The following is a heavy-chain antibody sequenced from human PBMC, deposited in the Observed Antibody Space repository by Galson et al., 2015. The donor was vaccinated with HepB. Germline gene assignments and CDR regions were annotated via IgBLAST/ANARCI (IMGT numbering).Heavy chain of an antibody. CDR1: GGSISSSNW. CDR2: IYYSGST. V-gene: IGHV4-4*02. D-gene: IGHD3-22*01. CDR3: ARDESGDSGGYYRR. Sequence: SETLSLTCAVSGGSISSSNWWSWVRQPPGKGLEWIGSIYYSGSTYYNPSLKSRVTISVDTSKNQFSLKLSSVTAADTAVYYCARDESGDSGGYYRRWGQGTLVTVSS. J-gene: IGHJ4*02.